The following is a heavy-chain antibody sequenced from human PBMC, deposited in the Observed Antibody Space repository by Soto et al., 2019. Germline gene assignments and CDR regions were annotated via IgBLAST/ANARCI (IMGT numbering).Heavy chain of an antibody. J-gene: IGHJ4*02. D-gene: IGHD6-19*01. V-gene: IGHV2-5*02. Sequence: SGPTLVNPTQTLTLHCTFSVFSLRTRGVGVGWIRQPPGRALEWLALSYWDDDKRYSPSLKSRLTITKDTSKNQVVLTMTNMDPVYTATYYCAHSGPGIAVFDYWGQGTLDTLSS. CDR2: SYWDDDK. CDR1: VFSLRTRGVG. CDR3: AHSGPGIAVFDY.